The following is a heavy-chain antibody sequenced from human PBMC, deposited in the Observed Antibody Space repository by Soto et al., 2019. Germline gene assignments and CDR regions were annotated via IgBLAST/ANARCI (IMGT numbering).Heavy chain of an antibody. V-gene: IGHV3-23*01. J-gene: IGHJ4*02. CDR3: AKRDLSSSWASFDC. Sequence: GGSLRLSCAASGVTVSSYAMSWVRQAPGKGLEWVSSITGSGGGTYYADSVKGRFTISRDKSKNTMYLQMNSLRAEDTAVYYCAKRDLSSSWASFDCWGQGTLVTVSS. CDR2: ITGSGGGT. D-gene: IGHD6-13*01. CDR1: GVTVSSYA.